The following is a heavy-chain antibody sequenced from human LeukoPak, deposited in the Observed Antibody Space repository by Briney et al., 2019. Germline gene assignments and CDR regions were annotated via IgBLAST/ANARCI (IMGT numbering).Heavy chain of an antibody. CDR2: ISGSGGST. J-gene: IGHJ4*02. CDR3: AIDKSSSSPPTIFDY. CDR1: GVTFSSYA. Sequence: GGSLRLSCAASGVTFSSYAMSWVRQAPGKGLEWVSAISGSGGSTYYADSVKGRFTISRDNSKNTLYLQMNSLRAEDTAVYYCAIDKSSSSPPTIFDYWGQGTLVTVSS. D-gene: IGHD6-13*01. V-gene: IGHV3-23*01.